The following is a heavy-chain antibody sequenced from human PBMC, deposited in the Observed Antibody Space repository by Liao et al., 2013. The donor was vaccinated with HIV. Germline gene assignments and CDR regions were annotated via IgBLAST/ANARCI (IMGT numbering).Heavy chain of an antibody. CDR1: GASISSGEHY. CDR2: VYYSGST. J-gene: IGHJ6*03. V-gene: IGHV4-30-4*08. Sequence: QVQLQESGPGLVKSSQSLSLTCSVSGASISSGEHYWSWIRQSPGKGLEWIGYVYYSGSTYYNPSLKSRVAISVDTSKNQFSLKLSSVTAADTAVYYCARTGNFYYYYMNVWGKGTTVTVSS. D-gene: IGHD1-1*01. CDR3: ARTGNFYYYYMNV.